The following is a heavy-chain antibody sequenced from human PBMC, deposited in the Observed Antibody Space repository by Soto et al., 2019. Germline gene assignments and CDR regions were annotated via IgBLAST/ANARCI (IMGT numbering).Heavy chain of an antibody. CDR1: GFTFSSYG. Sequence: PGGSLRLSCAASGFTFSSYGMHWVRQAPGKGLEWVAVISYDGSNKYYADSVKGRFTISRDNSKNTLYLQMNSLRAEDTAVYYCAKGSGGIAARLSYYYYGMDVWGQGTTVTVSS. CDR3: AKGSGGIAARLSYYYYGMDV. D-gene: IGHD6-6*01. J-gene: IGHJ6*02. V-gene: IGHV3-30*18. CDR2: ISYDGSNK.